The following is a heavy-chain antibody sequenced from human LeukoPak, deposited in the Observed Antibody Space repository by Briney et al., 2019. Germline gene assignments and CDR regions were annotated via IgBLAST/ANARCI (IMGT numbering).Heavy chain of an antibody. J-gene: IGHJ5*02. CDR1: GYSISSGYY. V-gene: IGHV4-38-2*02. CDR2: IYHSGST. Sequence: SSETLSLTCTVSGYSISSGYYWGWIRQPPGKGLDWIGSIYHSGSTFYNPSLKSRVTISVDTSKNQFSLKLSSVTAADTAVYYCARDPGNWFDPWGQGTLVTVSS. CDR3: ARDPGNWFDP.